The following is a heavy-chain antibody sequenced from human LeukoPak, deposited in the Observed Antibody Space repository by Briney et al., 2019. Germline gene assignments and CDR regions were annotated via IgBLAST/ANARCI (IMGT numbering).Heavy chain of an antibody. CDR1: GGSISSYY. CDR2: IYYSGST. D-gene: IGHD3-10*01. V-gene: IGHV4-59*08. CDR3: ARHGGALADY. J-gene: IGHJ4*02. Sequence: SETLSLTCTVSGGSISSYYWSWIRQPPGKGLEWIGYIYYSGSTNYNPSLKRRVTISVDTSKNQFSLKLSSVTAADTPVYYCARHGGALADYWGQGTLVTVSS.